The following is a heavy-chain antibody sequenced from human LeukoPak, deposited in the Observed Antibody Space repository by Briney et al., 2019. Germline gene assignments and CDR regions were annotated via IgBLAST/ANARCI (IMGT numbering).Heavy chain of an antibody. V-gene: IGHV3-48*04. CDR2: ISSSTNTI. CDR1: GFTFRIFG. D-gene: IGHD3-16*01. Sequence: PGGSLRLSCAAPGFTFRIFGLNWVRQAPGKGLEWLSYISSSTNTIYYADSVKGRFTISRDNAKNSLYLQMNGLGAEDTAVYYCARELNGYGYYFFDYWGPGTLVTVSS. J-gene: IGHJ4*02. CDR3: ARELNGYGYYFFDY.